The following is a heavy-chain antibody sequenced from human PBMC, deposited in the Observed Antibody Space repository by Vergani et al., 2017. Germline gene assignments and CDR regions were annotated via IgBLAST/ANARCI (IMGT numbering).Heavy chain of an antibody. CDR2: IDTANGRP. CDR3: ARGLSIDEYNVLHY. J-gene: IGHJ4*02. Sequence: QVQLEQSGSELREPGASVKVSCKASGYIFYGHLLNWLRQAPGQGLEWLGWIDTANGRPTYAQGFRGRFVFSVDTSVDSAYLEISSLKADDTAVYYCARGLSIDEYNVLHYWGQGSLVTVSS. D-gene: IGHD5-24*01. V-gene: IGHV7-4-1*02. CDR1: GYIFYGHL.